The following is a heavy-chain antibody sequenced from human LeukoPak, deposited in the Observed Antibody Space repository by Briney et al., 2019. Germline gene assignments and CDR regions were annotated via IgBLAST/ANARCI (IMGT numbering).Heavy chain of an antibody. CDR1: GFTFSSYG. D-gene: IGHD3-9*01. Sequence: GGSLRLSCAASGFTFSSYGMHWVRQAPGKGLEWVAFIRHDGSNKYYADSVKGPFTISRDNSKNTLYLQMNSLRAEDTAVYYCAKDFLYYDILTGYRDSDAFDIWGQGTMVTVSS. CDR2: IRHDGSNK. J-gene: IGHJ3*02. V-gene: IGHV3-30*02. CDR3: AKDFLYYDILTGYRDSDAFDI.